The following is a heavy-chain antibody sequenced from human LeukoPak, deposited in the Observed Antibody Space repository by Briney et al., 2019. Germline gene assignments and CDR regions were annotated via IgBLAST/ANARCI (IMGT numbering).Heavy chain of an antibody. D-gene: IGHD4-17*01. CDR3: ARDSGRDSYGDHGYLDY. CDR2: ITTIGTIT. J-gene: IGHJ4*02. CDR1: GFAFSSYD. V-gene: IGHV3-48*01. Sequence: PGGSLRLSCAASGFAFSSYDMNWVRQAPGKGLEWLSFITTIGTITYYADSVKGRFTISRDSSKNTLYLQMQSLRAEDTAVYYCARDSGRDSYGDHGYLDYWGQGTLVTVSS.